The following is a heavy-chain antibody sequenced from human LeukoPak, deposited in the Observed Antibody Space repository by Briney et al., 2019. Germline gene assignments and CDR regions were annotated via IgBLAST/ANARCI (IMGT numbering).Heavy chain of an antibody. D-gene: IGHD2-2*02. V-gene: IGHV1-18*01. CDR2: ISAYNGNT. CDR1: GYTFTNYG. Sequence: ASVKVSCKASGYTFTNYGVSWVRQAPGQGLEWMGWISAYNGNTNYAQKLQGRVTMTTDTSTSTAYMKLRSLRSDDTAVYYCAREGYCSSTSCYTQDDAFDIWGQGTMVTVSS. CDR3: AREGYCSSTSCYTQDDAFDI. J-gene: IGHJ3*02.